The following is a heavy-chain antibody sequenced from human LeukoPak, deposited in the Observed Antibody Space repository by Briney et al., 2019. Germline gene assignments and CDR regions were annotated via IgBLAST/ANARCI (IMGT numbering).Heavy chain of an antibody. Sequence: ASVKVSCKASGGTFSSYAISWVRQAPGQGLEWMGRIIPILGIANYAQKFQGRVTITADKSTSTAYMELSSLRSEDTAVYYCARWGLRGAAAGIGIANAFDIWGQGTMVTVSS. CDR1: GGTFSSYA. D-gene: IGHD6-13*01. J-gene: IGHJ3*02. V-gene: IGHV1-69*04. CDR3: ARWGLRGAAAGIGIANAFDI. CDR2: IIPILGIA.